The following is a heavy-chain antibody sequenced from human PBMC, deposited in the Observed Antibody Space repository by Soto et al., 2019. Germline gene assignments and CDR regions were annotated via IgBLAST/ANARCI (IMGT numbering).Heavy chain of an antibody. J-gene: IGHJ4*02. CDR1: GFSLTTSGVG. CDR2: IYWDDDK. CDR3: AHRVLRTVFGLVTTTAIYFDF. V-gene: IGHV2-5*02. Sequence: QITLNESGPTQVKPRQTLTLTCTFSGFSLTTSGVGVGWIRQSPGKAPEWLALIYWDDDKRYSPSLKSRLTITEDTSKNPVVLTTADLDPADTATYYCAHRVLRTVFGLVTTTAIYFDFWGQGTPVAVSS. D-gene: IGHD3-3*01.